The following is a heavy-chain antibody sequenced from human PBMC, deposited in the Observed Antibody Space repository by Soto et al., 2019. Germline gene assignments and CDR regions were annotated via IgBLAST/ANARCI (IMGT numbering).Heavy chain of an antibody. CDR1: GSSFSNYG. CDR3: GKARGYYSSSWPSY. D-gene: IGHD6-13*01. Sequence: QGQLVESGGGVVQPGRSLRLSCAASGSSFSNYGIHWVRQVPGKGLEWVAVISYDGTYNHYTDSVKGRFTISRDNSKNAVYLQMNSLRAEDTAGYYCGKARGYYSSSWPSYWGQGSMVSVSS. CDR2: ISYDGTYN. J-gene: IGHJ4*02. V-gene: IGHV3-30*18.